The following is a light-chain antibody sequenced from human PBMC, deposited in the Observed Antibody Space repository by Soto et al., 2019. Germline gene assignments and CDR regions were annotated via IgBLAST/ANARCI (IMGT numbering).Light chain of an antibody. J-gene: IGLJ2*01. Sequence: QSVLTQPPSASGTPGQRVTISWSGSSSNIGANPINWYQQLPGTAPKLLIYNNDQRPSGVPDRFSASKSGTSASLAISGLQSEDEADYYCDAWDDSLYGAVLGGGTKLTVL. CDR3: DAWDDSLYGAV. CDR1: SSNIGANP. CDR2: NND. V-gene: IGLV1-44*01.